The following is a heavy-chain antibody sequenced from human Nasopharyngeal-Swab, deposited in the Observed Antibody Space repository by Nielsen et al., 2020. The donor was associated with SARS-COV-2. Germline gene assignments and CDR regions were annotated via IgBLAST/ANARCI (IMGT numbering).Heavy chain of an antibody. V-gene: IGHV3-23*01. CDR3: AKGVTMVRGFVNYFYYYTMDV. Sequence: VRQAPGKGLEWVSAISGSGDRTCYADSVKGRFTISRDNSNNTLFLQLNSLRAEDAALYYCAKGVTMVRGFVNYFYYYTMDVWGQGTTVTVSS. CDR2: ISGSGDRT. J-gene: IGHJ6*02. D-gene: IGHD3-10*01.